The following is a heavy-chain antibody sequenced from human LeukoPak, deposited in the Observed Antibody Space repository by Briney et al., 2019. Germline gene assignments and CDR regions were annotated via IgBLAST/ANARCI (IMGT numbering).Heavy chain of an antibody. J-gene: IGHJ4*02. V-gene: IGHV4-39*01. CDR1: GDSVGSSNYF. CDR3: ARREGLLDYFDF. Sequence: SETLSLTCDVSGDSVGSSNYFWDWIRQPPGQGLEWIGSIYRGANIFYSASLKSRVTIFADTSKNQLSLKLSSLTAADTAVYYCARREGLLDYFDFWGQGTLATVSS. CDR2: IYRGANI.